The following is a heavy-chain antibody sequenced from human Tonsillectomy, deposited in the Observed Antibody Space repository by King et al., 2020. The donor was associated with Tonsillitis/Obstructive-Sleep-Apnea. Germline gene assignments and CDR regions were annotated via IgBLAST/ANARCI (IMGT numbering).Heavy chain of an antibody. Sequence: QLVQSGSELKKPGASVKVSCKASGYIFTNYAMNWVRHAPGQGLEWMGWINTNTGNPMNAQDFTGRFVFSLATSVSTEYLQISSLKAEDTAVYYCARGGWNDVKYYFDYWGQGTLVTVSS. CDR3: ARGGWNDVKYYFDY. CDR2: INTNTGNP. CDR1: GYIFTNYA. J-gene: IGHJ4*02. V-gene: IGHV7-4-1*02. D-gene: IGHD1-1*01.